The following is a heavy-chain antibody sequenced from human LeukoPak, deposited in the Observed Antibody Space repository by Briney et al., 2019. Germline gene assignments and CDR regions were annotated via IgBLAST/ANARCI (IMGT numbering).Heavy chain of an antibody. CDR1: GFTFSSYS. CDR3: ASIEQDYYYYMDV. D-gene: IGHD2-15*01. V-gene: IGHV3-21*01. CDR2: ISGSSSYI. J-gene: IGHJ6*03. Sequence: GGSLRLSCAASGFTFSSYSMNWVRQAPGKGLEWVSSISGSSSYIYYADSVKGRFTISRDNAKNSLYLQMNSLRAEDTAVYYCASIEQDYYYYMDVWGKGTTVTVSS.